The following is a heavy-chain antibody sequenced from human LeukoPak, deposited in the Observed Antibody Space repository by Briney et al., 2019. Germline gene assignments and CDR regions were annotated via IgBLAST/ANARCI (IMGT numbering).Heavy chain of an antibody. D-gene: IGHD6-19*01. V-gene: IGHV3-33*01. CDR3: ASTSGWYEPIDY. J-gene: IGHJ4*02. Sequence: GRSLRLSCAASGFXFSSYGIHWVRQAPGKGLEWVAHIWYDGSNKYYADSVKGRFTISRDNSKNTLYLQMNSLRAEDTAVYYCASTSGWYEPIDYWGQGTLVTVSS. CDR1: GFXFSSYG. CDR2: IWYDGSNK.